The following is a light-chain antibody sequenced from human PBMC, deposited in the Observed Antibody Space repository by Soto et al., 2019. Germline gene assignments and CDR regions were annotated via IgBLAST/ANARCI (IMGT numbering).Light chain of an antibody. CDR3: QQYNSYRIT. Sequence: DIHMTQSPSTLSASVGDRVTITCRASQSISSWLAWYQQKPGKAPKLLIYDASSLESGVPSRFSGSGSGTEFTLTISSLQPDDFATYYCQQYNSYRITFGPGTKVD. J-gene: IGKJ3*01. CDR1: QSISSW. V-gene: IGKV1-5*01. CDR2: DAS.